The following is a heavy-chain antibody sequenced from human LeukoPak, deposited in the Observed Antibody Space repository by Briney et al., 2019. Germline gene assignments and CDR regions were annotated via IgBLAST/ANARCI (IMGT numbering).Heavy chain of an antibody. CDR1: GGTFSSYA. J-gene: IGHJ4*02. CDR2: IIPILGIA. V-gene: IGHV1-69*04. D-gene: IGHD3-22*01. CDR3: ARVYYDSSGYYYADY. Sequence: GSSVKVSCKASGGTFSSYAISWVRQAPGQGLEWMGRIIPILGIANYAQKFQGRVTITADKSTSTAYMELSSLRSEDTAVYYCARVYYDSSGYYYADYWGREPWSPSPQ.